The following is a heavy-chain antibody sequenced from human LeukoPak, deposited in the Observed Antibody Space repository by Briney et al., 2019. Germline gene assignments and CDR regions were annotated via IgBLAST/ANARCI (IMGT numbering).Heavy chain of an antibody. D-gene: IGHD3-9*01. Sequence: PGGSLRLSCAASGFTFSSYAMSWVRQAPGKGLEWVSVISGSGGSIYYADSVKGRFTISRDNSKNTLYLQMNSLRAEDTAVYYCAKGGSFDRLSPYLDYWGQGTLVTVSS. J-gene: IGHJ4*02. CDR1: GFTFSSYA. CDR2: ISGSGGSI. V-gene: IGHV3-23*01. CDR3: AKGGSFDRLSPYLDY.